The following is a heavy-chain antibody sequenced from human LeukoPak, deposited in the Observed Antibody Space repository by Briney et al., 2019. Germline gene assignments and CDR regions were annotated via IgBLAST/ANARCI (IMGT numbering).Heavy chain of an antibody. V-gene: IGHV3-72*01. CDR3: ARESSIFGVVARSYMDV. J-gene: IGHJ6*03. CDR1: GFTFRDHY. Sequence: GGSLRLSCAASGFTFRDHYIDWVRQAPGKGLEWVGRTRNKAESYETEYAASVKGRFTISRDDSKKSLYLQMNSLKTEDTAVYYCARESSIFGVVARSYMDVWGKGTTVTVSS. CDR2: TRNKAESYET. D-gene: IGHD3-3*01.